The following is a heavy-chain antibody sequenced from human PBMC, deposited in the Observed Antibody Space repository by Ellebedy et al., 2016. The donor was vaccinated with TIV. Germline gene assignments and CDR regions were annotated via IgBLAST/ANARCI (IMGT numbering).Heavy chain of an antibody. D-gene: IGHD2-2*01. CDR3: ARMGCSSTSCCPGMDV. Sequence: SETLSLXXAVYGGSFSGYYWSWIRQPPGKGLEWIGEINHSGSTNYNPSLKSRVTISVDTSKNQFSLKLSSVTAADTAVYYCARMGCSSTSCCPGMDVWGQGTTVTVSS. CDR1: GGSFSGYY. J-gene: IGHJ6*02. V-gene: IGHV4-34*01. CDR2: INHSGST.